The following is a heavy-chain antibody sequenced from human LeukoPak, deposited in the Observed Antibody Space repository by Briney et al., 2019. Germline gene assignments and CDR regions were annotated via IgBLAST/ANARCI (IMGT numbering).Heavy chain of an antibody. D-gene: IGHD2-8*01. J-gene: IGHJ5*02. CDR2: ISAYNGNT. CDR3: ARGIVLMVYAIRRDNNWFDP. Sequence: GASVKVSCKASGYTFTSYGISWVRQAPGQGLEWMGWISAYNGNTNYAQKLQGRVTMTTDTSTSTAYMELRSLRSDDTAVYYCARGIVLMVYAIRRDNNWFDPWGQGTLVTVSS. V-gene: IGHV1-18*01. CDR1: GYTFTSYG.